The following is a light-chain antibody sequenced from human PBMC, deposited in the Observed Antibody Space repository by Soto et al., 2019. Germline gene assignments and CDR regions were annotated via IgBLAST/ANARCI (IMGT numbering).Light chain of an antibody. J-gene: IGLJ3*02. CDR2: EVI. Sequence: QSVLTQPASVSGSPGQSNTISCTGTSSDVGGYKYVSWYQQHPGKAPKLIIYEVINRPSGVSNRFSGSKSGNTASLTISGLQAEDEADYYCSSYTSSSTWVFGGGTQLTVL. CDR1: SSDVGGYKY. V-gene: IGLV2-14*01. CDR3: SSYTSSSTWV.